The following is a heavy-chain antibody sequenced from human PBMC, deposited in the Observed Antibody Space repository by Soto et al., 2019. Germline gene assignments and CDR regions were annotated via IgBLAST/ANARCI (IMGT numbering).Heavy chain of an antibody. V-gene: IGHV4-39*01. D-gene: IGHD4-17*01. CDR2: IYYSGST. J-gene: IGHJ4*02. CDR3: ARRERGWTTVTPFDY. CDR1: GGSISSSSYY. Sequence: QLQLQESGPGLVKPSETLSLTCTVSGGSISSSSYYWGWIRQPPGKGLEWIGSIYYSGSTYYNPSLKSRVTISVDTSKNQFSLKLSSVTAADTAVYYCARRERGWTTVTPFDYWGQGTLVTVSS.